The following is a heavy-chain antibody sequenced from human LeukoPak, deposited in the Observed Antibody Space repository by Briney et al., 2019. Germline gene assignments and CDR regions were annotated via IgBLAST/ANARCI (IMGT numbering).Heavy chain of an antibody. CDR2: ISAYNGNT. D-gene: IGHD3-9*01. CDR1: GYTFTSYG. V-gene: IGHV1-18*01. J-gene: IGHJ2*01. Sequence: ASVKASCKASGYTFTSYGISWVRQAPGQGLEWMGWISAYNGNTNYAQKHQGRVTMTTDTSTSTAYMELRSLRSDDTAVYYCARDLETGYFSYWYFDLWGRGTLVTVSS. CDR3: ARDLETGYFSYWYFDL.